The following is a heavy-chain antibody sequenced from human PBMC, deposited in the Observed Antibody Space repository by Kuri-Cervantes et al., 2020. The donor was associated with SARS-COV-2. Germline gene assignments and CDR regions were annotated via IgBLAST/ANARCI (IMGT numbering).Heavy chain of an antibody. J-gene: IGHJ4*02. CDR2: LSTTGQST. CDR3: EMALVRGLRFFLTTFDY. CDR1: GFNFKNHR. Sequence: ETLSLTCAASGFNFKNHRMSWVRQAPGKGLEWVAALSTTGQSTYFAYPVRGRFAISRDNSKDTLFLQMSGLRIENTALYYCEMALVRGLRFFLTTFDYWGQGALVTVSS. V-gene: IGHV3-23*01. D-gene: IGHD3-3*01.